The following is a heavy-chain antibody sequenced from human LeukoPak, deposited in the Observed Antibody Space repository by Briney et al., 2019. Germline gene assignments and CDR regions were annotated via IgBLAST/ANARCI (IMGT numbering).Heavy chain of an antibody. CDR2: IKQDGSEK. D-gene: IGHD5-24*01. V-gene: IGHV3-7*04. Sequence: GSLRLSCAASGLTFSSDWMSWVRQAPGKGLEWVANIKQDGSEKYYVASVKGRFTISRDNAKNSLYLQMNSLRAEDTAVYYCARGYNAYFDYWGQGTLVTVSS. CDR3: ARGYNAYFDY. CDR1: GLTFSSDW. J-gene: IGHJ4*02.